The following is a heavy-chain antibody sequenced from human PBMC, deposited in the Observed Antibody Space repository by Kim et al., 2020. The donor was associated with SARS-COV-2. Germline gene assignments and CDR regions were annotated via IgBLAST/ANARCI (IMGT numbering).Heavy chain of an antibody. D-gene: IGHD3-10*01. CDR2: T. Sequence: TNSSPSFQGHVTISADKSISTAYLQWSSLKASDTAMYYCARLLRTGWFDPWGQGTLVTVSS. CDR3: ARLLRTGWFDP. V-gene: IGHV5-10-1*01. J-gene: IGHJ5*02.